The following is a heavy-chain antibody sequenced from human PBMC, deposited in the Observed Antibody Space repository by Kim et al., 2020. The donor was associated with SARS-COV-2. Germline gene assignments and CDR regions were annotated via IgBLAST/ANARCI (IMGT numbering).Heavy chain of an antibody. CDR2: IKQDGSEK. D-gene: IGHD3-9*01. CDR1: GLTLSSDW. V-gene: IGHV3-7*01. Sequence: GGSMRLSCVASGLTLSSDWMNWVRQAPGKGLEWVANIKQDGSEKNYVDAVKGRFTISRDSAKKSLYLHMNSLRAEDTAVYYCAGSILTGSWGQGTLVTVS. J-gene: IGHJ5*02. CDR3: AGSILTGS.